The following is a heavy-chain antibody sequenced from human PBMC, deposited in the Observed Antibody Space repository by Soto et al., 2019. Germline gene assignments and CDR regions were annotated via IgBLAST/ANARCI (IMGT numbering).Heavy chain of an antibody. J-gene: IGHJ4*02. CDR2: ISGSGDGT. D-gene: IGHD2-8*01. V-gene: IGHV3-23*01. CDR3: AKGGVGYTNGFLAY. CDR1: GFTFSSYG. Sequence: EVQLLESGGGLVQPGGSLRLSCAASGFTFSSYGMTWVRQAPGKGLEWLSAISGSGDGTYSADSVKGRFTISRDNSKNTLYLQMNSLRADDTAVYYCAKGGVGYTNGFLAYWGQGTLVTVSS.